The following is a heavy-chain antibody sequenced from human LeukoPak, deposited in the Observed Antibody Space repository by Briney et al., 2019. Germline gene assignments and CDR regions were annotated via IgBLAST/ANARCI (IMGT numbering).Heavy chain of an antibody. V-gene: IGHV4-59*08. J-gene: IGHJ4*02. CDR1: GGSISSYY. Sequence: SETLSLTCAVSGGSISSYYWSWIRQPPGKGLEWIGYIYYSGSTNYNPSLKSRVTISVDTSKNQFSLKLSSVTAADTAVYYCARLWWSGSSYFDYWGRGTLVTVSS. CDR3: ARLWWSGSSYFDY. D-gene: IGHD6-6*01. CDR2: IYYSGST.